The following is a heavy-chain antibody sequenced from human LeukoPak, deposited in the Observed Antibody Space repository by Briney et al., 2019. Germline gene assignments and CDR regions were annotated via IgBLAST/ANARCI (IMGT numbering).Heavy chain of an antibody. J-gene: IGHJ4*02. CDR3: ARATYYYDSSLGY. D-gene: IGHD3-22*01. CDR2: ISYDGSNK. CDR1: GFTFSSYA. V-gene: IGHV3-30*14. Sequence: PGRSLRLSCAASGFTFSSYAMHWVRQAPGKGLEWVAVISYDGSNKYYADSVKGRFTISRDNSKNTLYLQMNSLRAEDTAVYYCARATYYYDSSLGYWGQGTLVTVSS.